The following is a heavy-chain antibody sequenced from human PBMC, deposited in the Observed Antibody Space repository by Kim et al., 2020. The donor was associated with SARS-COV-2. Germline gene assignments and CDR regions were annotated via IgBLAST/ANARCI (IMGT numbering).Heavy chain of an antibody. D-gene: IGHD3-10*01. CDR1: GFTFSSYA. CDR3: ANEVGYGSGSYSVYYFDY. J-gene: IGHJ4*02. CDR2: ISGSGGST. Sequence: GGSLRLSCAASGFTFSSYAMSWVRQAPGKGLEWVSAISGSGGSTYYADSVKGRFTISRDNSKNTLYPQMNSLRAEDTAVYYCANEVGYGSGSYSVYYFDYWGQGTLGTVSS. V-gene: IGHV3-23*01.